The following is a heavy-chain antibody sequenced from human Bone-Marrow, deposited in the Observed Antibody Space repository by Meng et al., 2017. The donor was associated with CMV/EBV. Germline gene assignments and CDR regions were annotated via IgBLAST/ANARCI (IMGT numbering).Heavy chain of an antibody. V-gene: IGHV3-9*01. Sequence: SLKISCAASGFTFDDYAMHWVRQAPGKGLEWVSGISWNSGSIGYADSVKGRFTISRDNAKNSLYLQMNSLRAEDTAVYFCAKDLSGYSYGYYYGMDVCGQGTTVTVSS. D-gene: IGHD5-18*01. J-gene: IGHJ6*02. CDR3: AKDLSGYSYGYYYGMDV. CDR1: GFTFDDYA. CDR2: ISWNSGSI.